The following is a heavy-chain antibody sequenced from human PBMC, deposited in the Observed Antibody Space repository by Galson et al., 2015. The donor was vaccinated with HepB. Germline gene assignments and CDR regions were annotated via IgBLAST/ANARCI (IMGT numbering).Heavy chain of an antibody. D-gene: IGHD3-10*01. CDR2: ISSSSSYI. J-gene: IGHJ4*02. CDR1: GFTFSSYS. Sequence: SLRLSCAASGFTFSSYSMNWVRQAPGKGLEWVSSISSSSSYIYYADSVKGRFTISRDNAKNSLYLQMNSLRAEDTAVYYCARDPHYYGSGSPKESIYWGQGTLVTVSS. CDR3: ARDPHYYGSGSPKESIY. V-gene: IGHV3-21*01.